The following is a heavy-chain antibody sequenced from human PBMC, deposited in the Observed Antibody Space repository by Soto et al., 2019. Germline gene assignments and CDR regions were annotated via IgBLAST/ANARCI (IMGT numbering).Heavy chain of an antibody. Sequence: VKVSCKASGGTFSSYAISWVRQAPGQGLEWMGGIIPIFGTVNYAQKFQGRVTITADESTSTAYMELSSLRSEDTAVYYCARDGAGIAVAGRYYYYGMDVWGQGTTVTVSS. J-gene: IGHJ6*02. CDR1: GGTFSSYA. V-gene: IGHV1-69*01. CDR2: IIPIFGTV. D-gene: IGHD6-19*01. CDR3: ARDGAGIAVAGRYYYYGMDV.